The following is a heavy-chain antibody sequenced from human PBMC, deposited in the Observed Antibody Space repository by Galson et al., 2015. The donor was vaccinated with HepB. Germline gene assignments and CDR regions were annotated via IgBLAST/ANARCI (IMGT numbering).Heavy chain of an antibody. J-gene: IGHJ6*02. CDR2: IWYDGSNK. Sequence: SLRLSCAASGFTFSSYGMHWVRQAPGKGLEWVAVIWYDGSNKYYADSVKGRFTISRDNSKNTLYLQMNSLRAEDTAVYYCARDGENDFWSGYYYGMDVWGQGTTVTVSS. CDR3: ARDGENDFWSGYYYGMDV. CDR1: GFTFSSYG. D-gene: IGHD3-3*01. V-gene: IGHV3-33*01.